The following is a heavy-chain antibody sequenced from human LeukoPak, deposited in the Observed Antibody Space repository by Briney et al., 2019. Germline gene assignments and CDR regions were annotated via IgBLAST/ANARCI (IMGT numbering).Heavy chain of an antibody. CDR1: GFTFSSYS. J-gene: IGHJ4*02. D-gene: IGHD2-8*01. Sequence: GGSLRLSCAASGFTFSSYSMNWVRQAPGKGLEWVSSISSSGSYKYFADSVKGRFTISRDNAKNSLDLQMNSLRAEDTAVYYCARSDNGLYYFDYWGQGSLVTVSS. V-gene: IGHV3-21*01. CDR3: ARSDNGLYYFDY. CDR2: ISSSGSYK.